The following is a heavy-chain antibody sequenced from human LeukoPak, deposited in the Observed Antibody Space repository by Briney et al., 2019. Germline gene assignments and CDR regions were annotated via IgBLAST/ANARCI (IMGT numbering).Heavy chain of an antibody. CDR1: GFTFSSYG. CDR3: AKDNYFDWLLSPSTFDY. Sequence: GGSLRLSCAASGFTFSSYGMSWVRQAPGKGLEWVSAISGSGGSAYYADSVKGRSTISRDNSKNTLYLQMNSLRAEDTAVYYCAKDNYFDWLLSPSTFDYWGQGTLVTVSS. V-gene: IGHV3-23*01. CDR2: ISGSGGSA. D-gene: IGHD3-9*01. J-gene: IGHJ4*02.